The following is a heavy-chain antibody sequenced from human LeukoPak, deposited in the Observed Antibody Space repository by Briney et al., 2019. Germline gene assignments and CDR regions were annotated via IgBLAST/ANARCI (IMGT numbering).Heavy chain of an antibody. Sequence: PGGSLRLSCAASGFTFSSYWMSWVRQAPGKGLEWVANIKQDGSEKYYVDSVKGRFTISRDNAKNSLYLQMNSLRAEDTAVYYCASDLDYSTDAFDIWGQGTMVTVSS. CDR1: GFTFSSYW. CDR3: ASDLDYSTDAFDI. V-gene: IGHV3-7*01. CDR2: IKQDGSEK. J-gene: IGHJ3*02. D-gene: IGHD3-10*01.